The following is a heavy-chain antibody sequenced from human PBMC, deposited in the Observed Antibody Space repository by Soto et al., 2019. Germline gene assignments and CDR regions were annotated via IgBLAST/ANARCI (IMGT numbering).Heavy chain of an antibody. CDR2: ISAYSGGT. CDR1: GYTFSSYG. J-gene: IGHJ4*02. V-gene: IGHV1-2*04. CDR3: ARGLLDISGYYGYYFDF. D-gene: IGHD3-22*01. Sequence: ASVKVSCKASGYTFSSYGISWVRQAPGQWLEWMGWISAYSGGTNYAQKFQGWVTMTRDTSISTAYMELSRLRSDDTAVYYCARGLLDISGYYGYYFDFWGQGTLVIVSS.